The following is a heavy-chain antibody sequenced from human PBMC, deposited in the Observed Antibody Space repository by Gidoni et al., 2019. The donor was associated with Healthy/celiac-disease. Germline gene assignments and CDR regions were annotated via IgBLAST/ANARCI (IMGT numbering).Heavy chain of an antibody. CDR2: ISRSSSTI. Sequence: EVQLVESGGGLVQPGGSLSLSCAASGFTFSSYSMNWVRQAPGNGLEWVSYISRSSSTIYYADSVKGRFTISRDNAKNSLYLQMNSLRAEDTAVYYCARDRTYYYDSSGYNNAFDIWGQGTMVTVSS. J-gene: IGHJ3*02. CDR1: GFTFSSYS. D-gene: IGHD3-22*01. CDR3: ARDRTYYYDSSGYNNAFDI. V-gene: IGHV3-48*01.